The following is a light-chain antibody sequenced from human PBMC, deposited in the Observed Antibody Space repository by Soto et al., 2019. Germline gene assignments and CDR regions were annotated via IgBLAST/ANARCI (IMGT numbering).Light chain of an antibody. V-gene: IGLV2-23*01. CDR2: EGS. Sequence: QSALTQPASVSGSPGQSITISCTGTSSDVGSYNLVSWYQQHPGKVPKLMIYEGSERPSGVSNRFSGSKSANTASLTISGLQAEDEADYFCCSYAGRTTWVFGGGTKGTVL. CDR3: CSYAGRTTWV. CDR1: SSDVGSYNL. J-gene: IGLJ3*02.